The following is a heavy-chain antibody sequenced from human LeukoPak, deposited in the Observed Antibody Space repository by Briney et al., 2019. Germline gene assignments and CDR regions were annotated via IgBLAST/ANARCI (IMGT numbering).Heavy chain of an antibody. CDR2: INPNSGGT. D-gene: IGHD5-12*01. V-gene: IGHV1-2*02. CDR1: GGTFSSYA. CDR3: ASRDSGYDFDYYYMDV. J-gene: IGHJ6*03. Sequence: GASVKVSCKASGGTFSSYAISWVRQAPGQGLEWMGWINPNSGGTNYAQKFQGRVTMTRDTSISTAYMELSRLRSDDTAVYYCASRDSGYDFDYYYMDVWGKGTTVTVSS.